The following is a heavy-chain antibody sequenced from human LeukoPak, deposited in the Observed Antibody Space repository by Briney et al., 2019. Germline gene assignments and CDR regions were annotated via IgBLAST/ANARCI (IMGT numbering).Heavy chain of an antibody. V-gene: IGHV3-13*01. D-gene: IGHD1-26*01. J-gene: IGHJ4*02. Sequence: GGPLRLSCAASGFTVSSYAMHWVRQPIGKGLEWVSALGIAGDTFYPGSVKGRFTISRENAKNSLYLQMNSLRAEDTAMYYCARQKQSHGNFDYWGLGTLVTVSS. CDR2: LGIAGDT. CDR1: GFTVSSYA. CDR3: ARQKQSHGNFDY.